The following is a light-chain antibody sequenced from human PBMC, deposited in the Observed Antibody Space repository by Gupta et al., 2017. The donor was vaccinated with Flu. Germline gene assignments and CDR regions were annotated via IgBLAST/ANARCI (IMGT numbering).Light chain of an antibody. CDR3: QQFSSYSYT. CDR2: EAS. V-gene: IGKV1-5*03. J-gene: IGKJ2*01. CDR1: QTITNW. Sequence: DIQMTQSPSTLSASVGDRVTITCRASQTITNWLAWYQQKPGKAPKLIIYEASSLEPGVPLRFSGSGSGTEFTLTISGLLPDDFATYYCQQFSSYSYTFGQGTKLEIK.